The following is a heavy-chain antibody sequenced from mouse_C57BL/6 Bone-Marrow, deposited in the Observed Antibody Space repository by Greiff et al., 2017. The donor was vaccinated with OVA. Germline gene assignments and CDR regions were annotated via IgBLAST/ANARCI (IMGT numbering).Heavy chain of an antibody. CDR1: GYAFSSSW. J-gene: IGHJ2*01. V-gene: IGHV1-82*01. D-gene: IGHD1-1*01. CDR2: IYPGDGDT. Sequence: QVQLKESGPELVKPGASVKISCKASGYAFSSSWMNWVKQRPGTGLEWIGRIYPGDGDTNYNGKFKGTATLTADKSPSTAYMQLSSLTSEDSAVYFCARGGSSYDDWGQGTTLTVSS. CDR3: ARGGSSYDD.